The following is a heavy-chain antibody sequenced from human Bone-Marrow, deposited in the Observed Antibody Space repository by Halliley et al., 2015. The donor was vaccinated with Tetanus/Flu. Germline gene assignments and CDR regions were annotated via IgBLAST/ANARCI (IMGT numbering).Heavy chain of an antibody. J-gene: IGHJ6*02. V-gene: IGHV3-7*03. D-gene: IGHD2-2*03. Sequence: IDQHGSEIYYAASVKGRFTIPRDNAKNSVFLQMNSLGAGDTATYYCARNAWIKIFHYYGLNVWGQGVTVTVS. CDR2: IDQHGSEI. CDR3: ARNAWIKIFHYYGLNV.